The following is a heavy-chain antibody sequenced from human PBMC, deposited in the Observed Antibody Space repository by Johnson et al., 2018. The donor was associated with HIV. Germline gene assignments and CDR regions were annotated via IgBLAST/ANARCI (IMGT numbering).Heavy chain of an antibody. CDR2: IGTAGDT. D-gene: IGHD6-19*01. J-gene: IGHJ3*02. Sequence: MLLVESGGGVVQPGGSLRLSCAASGFTFSSYDMHWVRQGTGKGLEWVSAIGTAGDTYYPGSVKGRFTISRENAKNSLYLQMDSLRAEDTAVYYCVGRGGQWLVQSAFDIWGQGTMVTVSS. V-gene: IGHV3-13*01. CDR1: GFTFSSYD. CDR3: VGRGGQWLVQSAFDI.